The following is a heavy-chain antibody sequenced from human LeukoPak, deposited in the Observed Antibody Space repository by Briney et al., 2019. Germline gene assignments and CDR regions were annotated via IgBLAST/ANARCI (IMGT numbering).Heavy chain of an antibody. Sequence: SETLSLTCAVSDYSITNSWWSWVRQSPGMRLEWIGQIFHRGIPNYNPSLKSRVTMSIDKSNNQVSLKMNSVTAADTAVYYCARVMGASWYFYLDVWGKGTTVTVSS. CDR2: IFHRGIP. D-gene: IGHD3-16*01. CDR3: ARVMGASWYFYLDV. CDR1: DYSITNSW. J-gene: IGHJ6*03. V-gene: IGHV4-4*02.